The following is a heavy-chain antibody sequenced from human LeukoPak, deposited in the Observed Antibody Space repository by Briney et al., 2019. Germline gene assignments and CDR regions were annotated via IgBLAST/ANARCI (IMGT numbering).Heavy chain of an antibody. Sequence: GGSLRLSCAASGFTFSSYAMSWVRQAPGKGLEWVSAISGSGGSTYYADSVKGRFTISRDNSKNTLYLQMNSLRAEDTAVYYCAKDHRPPGYRSGGSCYFSYWGQGTLVTVSS. D-gene: IGHD2-15*01. V-gene: IGHV3-23*01. J-gene: IGHJ4*02. CDR3: AKDHRPPGYRSGGSCYFSY. CDR2: ISGSGGST. CDR1: GFTFSSYA.